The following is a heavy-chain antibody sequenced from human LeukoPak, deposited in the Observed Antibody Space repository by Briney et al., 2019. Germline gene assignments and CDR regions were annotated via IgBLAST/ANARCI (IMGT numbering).Heavy chain of an antibody. CDR3: ARENPPGYSSGMDV. V-gene: IGHV3-33*01. D-gene: IGHD6-13*01. Sequence: GGSLRLSCAASGFTFSSSVMYWVRQAPGKGLEWVAVIWYDGSNKYYADSVKGRFTISRDNSKNTLYLQMNSLRAEDTAVYYCARENPPGYSSGMDVWGQGTTVTVSS. CDR1: GFTFSSSV. J-gene: IGHJ6*02. CDR2: IWYDGSNK.